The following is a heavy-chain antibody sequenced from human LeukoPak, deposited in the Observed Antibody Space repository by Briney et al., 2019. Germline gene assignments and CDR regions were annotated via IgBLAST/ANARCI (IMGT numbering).Heavy chain of an antibody. CDR2: VSPSSSYI. Sequence: GGSLRLSCAVSGLTFSSYSMNWVRQAPGKGLEWVASVSPSSSYIYYADSVKGRFTISRDNAKNSLYLQMNSLRAEDTAVYYCAPSLRIAVAAPNRPHAFDIWGQGTMVTVSS. CDR3: APSLRIAVAAPNRPHAFDI. D-gene: IGHD6-19*01. CDR1: GLTFSSYS. V-gene: IGHV3-21*04. J-gene: IGHJ3*02.